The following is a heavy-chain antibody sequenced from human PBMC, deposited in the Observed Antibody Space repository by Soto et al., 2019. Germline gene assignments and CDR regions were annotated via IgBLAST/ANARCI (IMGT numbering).Heavy chain of an antibody. Sequence: GGSLRLSCAASGFTFSTYWMSWVRQAPGKGLEWVANIKEDGSEKYYVDSVKGRFTTSRDIAKNSLYLQMDSLRAEDTAVYYCARDRFLDYWGQGTLVTVS. V-gene: IGHV3-7*01. CDR1: GFTFSTYW. D-gene: IGHD3-3*01. CDR2: IKEDGSEK. J-gene: IGHJ4*02. CDR3: ARDRFLDY.